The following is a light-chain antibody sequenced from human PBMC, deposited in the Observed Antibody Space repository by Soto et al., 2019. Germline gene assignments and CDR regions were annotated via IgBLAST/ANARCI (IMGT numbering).Light chain of an antibody. J-gene: IGLJ1*01. CDR2: SNS. CDR3: AAWDDSLNGYV. V-gene: IGLV1-44*01. CDR1: SSNIGTNS. Sequence: QAVVTQPPSASGTPGQRVTISCSGSSSNIGTNSVNWYQQLPETAPKLLIYSNSQRPSGVPDRFSASKSGTSASLAISGLQSEDEAEYYCAAWDDSLNGYVFGPGTKLTVL.